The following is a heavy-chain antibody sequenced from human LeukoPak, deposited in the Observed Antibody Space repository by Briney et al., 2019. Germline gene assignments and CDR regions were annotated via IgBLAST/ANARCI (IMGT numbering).Heavy chain of an antibody. CDR2: INPNSGGT. Sequence: ASVKVSCKASGYTFTGYYIHWVRQAPGQGLEWMGWINPNSGGTNYAQKFQGRVTMTRDTSISTAYMELSRLRSDDTAVYYCARGSLWFGELIPNWFDPWGQGTLVTVSS. D-gene: IGHD3-10*01. CDR3: ARGSLWFGELIPNWFDP. J-gene: IGHJ5*02. CDR1: GYTFTGYY. V-gene: IGHV1-2*02.